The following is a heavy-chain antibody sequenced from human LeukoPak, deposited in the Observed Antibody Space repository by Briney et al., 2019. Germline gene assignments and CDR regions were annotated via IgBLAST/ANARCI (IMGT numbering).Heavy chain of an antibody. D-gene: IGHD3-10*01. CDR3: ARIPMVRGVITPRPYYYYYGMDV. CDR2: MNPNSGNT. V-gene: IGHV1-8*01. CDR1: GYTFTSYD. J-gene: IGHJ6*02. Sequence: ASVKVSCKASGYTFTSYDINWVRQATGQGLEWMGWMNPNSGNTGYAQKFQGRVAMTRNTSISTAYMELSSLRSEDTAVYYCARIPMVRGVITPRPYYYYYGMDVWGQGTTVTVSS.